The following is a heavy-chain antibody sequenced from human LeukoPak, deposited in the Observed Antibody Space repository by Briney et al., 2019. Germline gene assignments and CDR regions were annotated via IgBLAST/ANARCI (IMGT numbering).Heavy chain of an antibody. D-gene: IGHD6-6*01. V-gene: IGHV1-2*02. J-gene: IGHJ5*02. CDR3: ARPPWYSSSGWFDP. CDR2: INPNSGGT. Sequence: ASVTVSCKASGYTLTGYYMHWVRQATGQGLEWMGLINPNSGGTNYAQKFQGRVTMTRDTSISTAYMELSRLRSDDTAVYYCARPPWYSSSGWFDPWGQGTLVTVSS. CDR1: GYTLTGYY.